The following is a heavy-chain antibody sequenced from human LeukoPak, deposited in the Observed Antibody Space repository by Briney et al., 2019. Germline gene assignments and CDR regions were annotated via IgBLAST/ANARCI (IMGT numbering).Heavy chain of an antibody. CDR2: INPNSGGT. CDR1: GYTFTGYY. Sequence: ASVKVSCKASGYTFTGYYMHWVRQAPGQGLEWMGRINPNSGGTNYAQKFQGRVTMTRDTSISTAYMELSRLRSDDTAVYYCARDRHVLRYFDWLSNDAFDIWGRGTMVTVSS. CDR3: ARDRHVLRYFDWLSNDAFDI. J-gene: IGHJ3*02. D-gene: IGHD3-9*01. V-gene: IGHV1-2*06.